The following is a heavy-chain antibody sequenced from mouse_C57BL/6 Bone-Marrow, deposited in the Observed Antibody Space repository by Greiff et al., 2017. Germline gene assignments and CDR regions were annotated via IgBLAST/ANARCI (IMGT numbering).Heavy chain of an antibody. J-gene: IGHJ1*03. Sequence: EVKLQESGGGLVQPGGSMKLSCVASGFTFSNYWMNWVRQSPEKGLEWVAQIRLKSDNYATHYAESVKGRFTISRDDSKSSVYLQMNNLRAEDTGIYYCTVYYYGLWYCDVWGTGTTVTVSS. CDR1: GFTFSNYW. D-gene: IGHD1-1*01. CDR3: TVYYYGLWYCDV. V-gene: IGHV6-3*01. CDR2: IRLKSDNYAT.